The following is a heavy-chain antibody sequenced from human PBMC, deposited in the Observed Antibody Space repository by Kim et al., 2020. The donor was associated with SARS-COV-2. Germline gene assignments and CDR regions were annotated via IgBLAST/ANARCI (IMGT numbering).Heavy chain of an antibody. CDR3: ARDRGPGSGYPLDY. V-gene: IGHV1-2*04. J-gene: IGHJ4*02. D-gene: IGHD3-22*01. Sequence: ASVKVSCKASGYTFTGYYMHWVRQAPGQGLEWMGWINPNSGGTNYAQKFQGWVTMTRDTSISTAYMELSRLRSDDTAVYYCARDRGPGSGYPLDYWGQGTLVTVSS. CDR1: GYTFTGYY. CDR2: INPNSGGT.